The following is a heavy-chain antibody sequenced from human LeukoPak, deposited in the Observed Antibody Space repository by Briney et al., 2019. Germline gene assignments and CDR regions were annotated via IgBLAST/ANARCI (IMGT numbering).Heavy chain of an antibody. V-gene: IGHV4-4*02. CDR3: ARIAAAGYNWFDP. CDR2: IYHSGST. J-gene: IGHJ5*02. D-gene: IGHD6-13*01. Sequence: PSGTLPLTCAVSGGSISSSNWWSWVRQPPGKGLEWIGEIYHSGSTNYNPSLKSRVTISVDKSKNQFSLKMSSVTAADTAVYYCARIAAAGYNWFDPWGQGTLVTVSS. CDR1: GGSISSSNW.